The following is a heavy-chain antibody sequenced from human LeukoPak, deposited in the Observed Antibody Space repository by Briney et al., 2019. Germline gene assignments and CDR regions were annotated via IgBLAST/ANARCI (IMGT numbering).Heavy chain of an antibody. D-gene: IGHD3-22*01. V-gene: IGHV1-46*01. Sequence: GASVKVSCKASGYTFTSYYMHWVRQAPGQGLEWMGLINPSGGSTSYAQKFQGRVTMTRDTSTSTVYMELSSLRSEDTAVYYCARGGLYYYDSSGYGRFDYWGQGTLVTVSS. CDR3: ARGGLYYYDSSGYGRFDY. J-gene: IGHJ4*02. CDR2: INPSGGST. CDR1: GYTFTSYY.